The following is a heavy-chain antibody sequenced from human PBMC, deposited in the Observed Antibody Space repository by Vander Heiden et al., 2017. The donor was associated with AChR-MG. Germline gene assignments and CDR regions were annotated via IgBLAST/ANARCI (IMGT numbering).Heavy chain of an antibody. D-gene: IGHD2-2*01. CDR2: IIPSFGTA. CDR3: ARTSRCSSTSCYPIYYFDY. Sequence: QLQLVQSGAEVKTPGSPVKVYCKASGGTFSSYRISWVGQAPGRGLEWMGGIIPSFGTANYAQKVQGRVTITADESTSTAYMELSSLRSEDTAVYYCARTSRCSSTSCYPIYYFDYWGQGTLVTVSS. V-gene: IGHV1-69*01. CDR1: GGTFSSYR. J-gene: IGHJ4*02.